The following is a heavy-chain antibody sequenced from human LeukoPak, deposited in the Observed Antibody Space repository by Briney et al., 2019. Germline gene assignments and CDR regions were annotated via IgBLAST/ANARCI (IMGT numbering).Heavy chain of an antibody. CDR2: ISGNNDNP. Sequence: ASVKVSCKTSGYTFSNFGINWVRQAPGQGLEWMGWISGNNDNPNYGQKFQGRVTMTTDTSTSTAYMELRSLRSDDTAVYYCASRSGSTPYYFDYWGQGTLVTVSS. D-gene: IGHD3-3*01. V-gene: IGHV1-18*01. CDR3: ASRSGSTPYYFDY. J-gene: IGHJ4*02. CDR1: GYTFSNFG.